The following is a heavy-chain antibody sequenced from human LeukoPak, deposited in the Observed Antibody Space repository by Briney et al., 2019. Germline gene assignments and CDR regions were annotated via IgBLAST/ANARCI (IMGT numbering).Heavy chain of an antibody. D-gene: IGHD3-10*01. J-gene: IGHJ4*02. CDR1: GGTFSSYA. CDR2: IIPIFGTA. CDR3: ASPRPLGYYYGSGSYRDPFDY. V-gene: IGHV1-69*06. Sequence: VASVKVSCKASGGTFSSYAISWVRQAPGQGLEWMGGIIPIFGTANYAQKFQGRVTITVDKSTSTAYMELSSLRSEDTAVYYCASPRPLGYYYGSGSYRDPFDYWGQGTLVTVSS.